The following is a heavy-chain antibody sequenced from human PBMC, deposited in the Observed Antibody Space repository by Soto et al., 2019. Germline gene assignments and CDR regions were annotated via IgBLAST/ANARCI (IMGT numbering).Heavy chain of an antibody. Sequence: ASVKVSCKASGYTFTSYGISWVRQSPGQGLEWMGWISAYNGNTNYAQKLQGRVTTTTDTSTSTAYMELRSLRSDDTAAYYCASNRLDIVVVPAAMPHDAFDIWGQGTMVTVSS. CDR3: ASNRLDIVVVPAAMPHDAFDI. V-gene: IGHV1-18*01. CDR1: GYTFTSYG. CDR2: ISAYNGNT. D-gene: IGHD2-2*03. J-gene: IGHJ3*02.